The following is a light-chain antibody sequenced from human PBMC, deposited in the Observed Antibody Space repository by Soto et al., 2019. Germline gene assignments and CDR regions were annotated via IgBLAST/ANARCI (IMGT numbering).Light chain of an antibody. CDR1: QDIKNY. Sequence: DIPMIQSPSSLSASVGDRVTITCQASQDIKNYLNWYQQKPGKAPKLLIYDVSNLETGVPSRFSGSGSGTHFSLTISSLQPEDVATYYCQHYDHLPPLTFGGGTRVQIK. CDR2: DVS. V-gene: IGKV1-33*01. J-gene: IGKJ4*01. CDR3: QHYDHLPPLT.